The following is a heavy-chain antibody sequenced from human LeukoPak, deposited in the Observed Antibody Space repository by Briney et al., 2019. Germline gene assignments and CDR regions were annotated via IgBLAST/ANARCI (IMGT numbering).Heavy chain of an antibody. V-gene: IGHV3-66*01. CDR1: GFSFRDYW. J-gene: IGHJ4*02. CDR2: IYSGGST. CDR3: ARGVVVTPHD. D-gene: IGHD3-22*01. Sequence: GGSLRLSCIASGFSFRDYWMSWVRQAPGKGLEWVSVIYSGGSTYYADSVKGRFTISRDNSKNTLYLQMNSLRAEDTAVYYCARGVVVTPHDWGQGTLVTVSS.